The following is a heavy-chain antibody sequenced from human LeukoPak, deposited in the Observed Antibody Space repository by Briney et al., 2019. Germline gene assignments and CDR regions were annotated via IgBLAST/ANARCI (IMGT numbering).Heavy chain of an antibody. CDR1: GFTFSSYA. J-gene: IGHJ4*02. D-gene: IGHD1-1*01. CDR3: AKVPGTTMAVDYFDY. CDR2: ISGSGGST. Sequence: PGGSLRLSCADSGFTFSSYAMSWVRQAPGKGLEWVSAISGSGGSTYYADSVKGRFTISRDNSKNTLYLQMNSLRAEDTAVYYCAKVPGTTMAVDYFDYWGQGTLVTVSS. V-gene: IGHV3-23*01.